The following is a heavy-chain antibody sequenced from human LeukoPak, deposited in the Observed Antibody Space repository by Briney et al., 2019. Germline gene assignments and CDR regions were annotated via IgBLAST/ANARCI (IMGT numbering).Heavy chain of an antibody. CDR2: IRYDGSSK. CDR1: GFTFSAYG. Sequence: PGGSLRLSCAASGFTFSAYGMHWVRQAPGKGLEWVAFIRYDGSSKYYADSVKGRFTISRDNSKNTLYLQMNSLRAEDTAVYYCAGSGSYDAFDIWGQGTMVTVSS. CDR3: AGSGSYDAFDI. D-gene: IGHD3-10*01. V-gene: IGHV3-30*02. J-gene: IGHJ3*02.